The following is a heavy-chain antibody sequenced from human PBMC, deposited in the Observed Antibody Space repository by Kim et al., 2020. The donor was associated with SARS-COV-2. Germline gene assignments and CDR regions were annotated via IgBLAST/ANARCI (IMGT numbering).Heavy chain of an antibody. CDR2: IYSGGST. CDR1: GFTVSSNY. CDR3: ARTMSYYPFDY. V-gene: IGHV3-66*01. J-gene: IGHJ4*02. Sequence: GGSLRLSCAASGFTVSSNYMSWVRQAPGKGLEWVSVIYSGGSTYYADSVKGRFTISRDNSKNTLYLQMNSLRAEDTAVYYCARTMSYYPFDYWGQGTLVTVSS. D-gene: IGHD1-26*01.